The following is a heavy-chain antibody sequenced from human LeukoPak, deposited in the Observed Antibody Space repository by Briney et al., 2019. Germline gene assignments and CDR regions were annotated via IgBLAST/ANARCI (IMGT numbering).Heavy chain of an antibody. J-gene: IGHJ4*02. D-gene: IGHD2-21*01. Sequence: GGSLRLSCAASGFTFSTYAMNWVRQAPGKGLEWVSGISGSSASTYYADSVKGRFTISRDNSKNTLYVQMNSLRAEDTAVYYCAVVSYYFDFWGQGTLVTVSS. V-gene: IGHV3-23*01. CDR3: AVVSYYFDF. CDR1: GFTFSTYA. CDR2: ISGSSAST.